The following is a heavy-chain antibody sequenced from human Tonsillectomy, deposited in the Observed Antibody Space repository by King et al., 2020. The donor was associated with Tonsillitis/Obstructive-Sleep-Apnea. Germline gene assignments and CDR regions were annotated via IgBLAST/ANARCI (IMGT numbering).Heavy chain of an antibody. J-gene: IGHJ6*02. CDR3: ASPSADYYYYGMDV. CDR1: GDSISGYY. Sequence: VQLQESGPGLLKPSETLSLTCTVSGDSISGYYWSWIRQPPGKGLEWIGYIYYSGSTNYNPSLKSRVTISVDTSNNQFSLKLISVTAADTAVYYCASPSADYYYYGMDVWGQGTTVTVSS. V-gene: IGHV4-59*01. CDR2: IYYSGST.